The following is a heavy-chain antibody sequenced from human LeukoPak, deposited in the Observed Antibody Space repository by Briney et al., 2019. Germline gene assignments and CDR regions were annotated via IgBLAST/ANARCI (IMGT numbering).Heavy chain of an antibody. J-gene: IGHJ4*02. D-gene: IGHD3-10*01. CDR3: ARVPPYYYGSGSYDY. V-gene: IGHV3-48*03. Sequence: PGGSLRLSRAASGFTFSSYEMNWVRQAPGKGLEWVSYISSSGSTIYYADSVKGRFTISRDNAKNSLYLQMNSLRAEDTAVYYCARVPPYYYGSGSYDYWGQGTLVTVSS. CDR1: GFTFSSYE. CDR2: ISSSGSTI.